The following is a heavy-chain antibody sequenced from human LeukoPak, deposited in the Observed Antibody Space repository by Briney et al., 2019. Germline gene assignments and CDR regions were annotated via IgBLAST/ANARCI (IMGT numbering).Heavy chain of an antibody. CDR1: GFTFSDYY. J-gene: IGHJ6*02. CDR2: ISSSGSTI. Sequence: GESLRLSCAASGFTFSDYYMSWIRQAPGKGLEWVSYISSSGSTIYYADSVKGRFTISRDNAKNSLYLQMNSLRAEDTAAYYCAAGRDGYNQAYYYYYGMDVWGQGTTVTVSS. V-gene: IGHV3-11*01. D-gene: IGHD5-24*01. CDR3: AAGRDGYNQAYYYYYGMDV.